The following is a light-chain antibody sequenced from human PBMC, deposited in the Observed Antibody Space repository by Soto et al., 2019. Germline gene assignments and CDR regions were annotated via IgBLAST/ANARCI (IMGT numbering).Light chain of an antibody. CDR3: CSYAGSSTSV. CDR1: SSDFGSYNL. Sequence: QSALTQPASVSGSPGQSITISCTGTSSDFGSYNLVSWYQQHPGKAPKLMIYEGSKRPSGVSNRCSGSKSGNTASLTISGLQAEDEADYYCCSYAGSSTSVFGGGTKLTVL. V-gene: IGLV2-23*01. CDR2: EGS. J-gene: IGLJ3*02.